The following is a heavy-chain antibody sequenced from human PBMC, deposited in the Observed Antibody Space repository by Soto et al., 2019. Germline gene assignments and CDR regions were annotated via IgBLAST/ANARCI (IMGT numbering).Heavy chain of an antibody. J-gene: IGHJ4*02. CDR1: GGSFSGYY. D-gene: IGHD3-10*01. Sequence: SETLSLTCAVYGGSFSGYYWSWIRQPPGKGLEWIGEINHSGSTNYNPSLKSRVTISVDTSKNQFSLKLSSVTAADTAVYYCARVVVRGVIIRRDDYWGQGTLVTVSS. V-gene: IGHV4-34*01. CDR2: INHSGST. CDR3: ARVVVRGVIIRRDDY.